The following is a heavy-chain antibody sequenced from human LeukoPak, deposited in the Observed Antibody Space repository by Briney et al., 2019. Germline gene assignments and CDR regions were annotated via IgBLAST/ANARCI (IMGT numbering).Heavy chain of an antibody. CDR3: ARRGQGEYTSSNYFDY. CDR2: INPNSGDT. Sequence: GASVKVSCKASGYIFTGYYMHWVRQAPGQGLEWMGWINPNSGDTNYAQKFQGRVTMTRDTSISTAYMELRSLRSDDTAVYYCARRGQGEYTSSNYFDYWGQGTLVTVSS. J-gene: IGHJ4*02. CDR1: GYIFTGYY. D-gene: IGHD2-2*01. V-gene: IGHV1-2*02.